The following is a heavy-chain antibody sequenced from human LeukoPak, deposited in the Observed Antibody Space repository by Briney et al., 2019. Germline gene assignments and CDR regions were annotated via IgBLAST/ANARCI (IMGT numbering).Heavy chain of an antibody. D-gene: IGHD3-10*01. CDR2: ISSNGGST. V-gene: IGHV3-64*01. CDR3: ARGALELYYYDSGSYLYTYSFDY. J-gene: IGHJ4*02. CDR1: GFTFSSYA. Sequence: GGSLRLSCAASGFTFSSYAMHWVRQAPGKGLEYVSAISSNGGSTYYANSVKGRFTISRDNSKNTLYLQMGSLRAEDMAVYYCARGALELYYYDSGSYLYTYSFDYWGQGTLVTVSS.